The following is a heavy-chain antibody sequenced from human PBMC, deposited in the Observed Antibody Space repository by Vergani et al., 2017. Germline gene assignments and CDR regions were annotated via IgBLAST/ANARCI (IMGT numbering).Heavy chain of an antibody. Sequence: QVQMQESGPGLVKTSETLSLTCSASGAPISYWCWSLLRQPAGKGLEWIGRLCPSGSTNYKPSLKSRVTVSVDESRNLFSLRLNSVTAADTAVYYCATIGYRRWGYYFDYWGQGILVTVSS. CDR1: GAPISYWC. CDR3: ATIGYRRWGYYFDY. CDR2: LCPSGST. V-gene: IGHV4-4*07. D-gene: IGHD2-2*02. J-gene: IGHJ4*02.